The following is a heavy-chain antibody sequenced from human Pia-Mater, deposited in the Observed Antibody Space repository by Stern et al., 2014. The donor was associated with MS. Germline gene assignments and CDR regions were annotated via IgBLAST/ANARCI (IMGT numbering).Heavy chain of an antibody. CDR2: IDSDGSTT. V-gene: IGHV3-74*02. CDR3: ARAISAMVRGVTDY. J-gene: IGHJ4*02. CDR1: GFTFSSYW. Sequence: VQLVESGGGLPGGSLRLSCAASGFTFSSYWMHWVRQAPVKGLVWVSRIDSDGSTTSDEDSVKGRFTISRDNAKNTVYLQRNSLRAEDTAVYYCARAISAMVRGVTDYWGQGTLVTVSS. D-gene: IGHD3-10*01.